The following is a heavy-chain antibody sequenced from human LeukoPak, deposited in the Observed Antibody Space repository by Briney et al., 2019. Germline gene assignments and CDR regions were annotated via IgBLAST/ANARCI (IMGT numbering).Heavy chain of an antibody. Sequence: AGGSLRLSCAASGFTFSSYAMHWVRQAPGKGLEWVAVISYDGSNKYYADSVKGRFTISRDNSKNTLYLQMNSLRAEDTAVCYCAYAPYLRPVGPWGQGTLVTVSS. CDR3: AYAPYLRPVGP. V-gene: IGHV3-30-3*01. D-gene: IGHD1-26*01. CDR2: ISYDGSNK. CDR1: GFTFSSYA. J-gene: IGHJ5*02.